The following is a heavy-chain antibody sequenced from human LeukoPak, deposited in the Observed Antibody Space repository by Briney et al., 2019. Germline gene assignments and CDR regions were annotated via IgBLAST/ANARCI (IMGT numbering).Heavy chain of an antibody. J-gene: IGHJ4*02. CDR2: IQPGNPDI. Sequence: GESLNISCQGSGYSFTTYWIGWVRQVPGEGLEWMGIIQPGNPDIRYSPSFQGQVTISADQSITTAYLQWSSLKASDTAIYYCARHAARSSWGTFDYWGLGTLVTVSS. CDR1: GYSFTTYW. CDR3: ARHAARSSWGTFDY. V-gene: IGHV5-51*01. D-gene: IGHD6-6*01.